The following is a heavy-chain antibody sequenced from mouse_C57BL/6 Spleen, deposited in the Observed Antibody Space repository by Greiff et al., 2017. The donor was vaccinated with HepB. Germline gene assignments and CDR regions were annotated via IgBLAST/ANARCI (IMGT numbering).Heavy chain of an antibody. D-gene: IGHD2-10*02. CDR1: GFTFSSYA. CDR2: ISSGGDYI. J-gene: IGHJ2*01. CDR3: TRGMEGDYFDY. V-gene: IGHV5-9-1*02. Sequence: EVMLVESGAGLVKPGGSLKLSCAASGFTFSSYAMSWVRQTPEQRLEWVAYISSGGDYIYYADTVKGRFTISRDNARNTLYLQMRSLKSEDTAMYYCTRGMEGDYFDYWGQGTTLTVSS.